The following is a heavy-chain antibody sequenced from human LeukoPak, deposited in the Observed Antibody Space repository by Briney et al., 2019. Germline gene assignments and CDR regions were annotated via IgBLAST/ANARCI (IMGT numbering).Heavy chain of an antibody. CDR1: GFIFSDYY. Sequence: GGSLRLSCAASGFIFSDYYMSWTRQAPGKGLEWVAYIGSGGSTIYYADSVKGRFTISRDNANNSLYLQMNSLRVEDTAVYYCARAASGLDYTGDYWGQGALVTVSS. D-gene: IGHD4-11*01. J-gene: IGHJ4*02. V-gene: IGHV3-11*04. CDR2: IGSGGSTI. CDR3: ARAASGLDYTGDY.